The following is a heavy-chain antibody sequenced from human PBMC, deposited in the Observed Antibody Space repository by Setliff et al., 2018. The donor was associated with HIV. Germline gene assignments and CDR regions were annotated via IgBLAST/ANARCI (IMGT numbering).Heavy chain of an antibody. J-gene: IGHJ6*02. Sequence: ASVKVSCKASGYTFTSYDISWVRQAPGQGLEWMGWISAYNGNTNYAQKLQGRVTMTTDTSTSTAYMELRSLRSDDTAVYYCAREIGDYYDSSGYYPPTDSYYGMDVWGQGTTVTVSS. CDR2: ISAYNGNT. V-gene: IGHV1-18*01. D-gene: IGHD3-22*01. CDR3: AREIGDYYDSSGYYPPTDSYYGMDV. CDR1: GYTFTSYD.